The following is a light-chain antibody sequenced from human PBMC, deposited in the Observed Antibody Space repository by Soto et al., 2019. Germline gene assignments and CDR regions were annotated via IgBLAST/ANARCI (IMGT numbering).Light chain of an antibody. V-gene: IGKV3-11*01. Sequence: EIVLTQSPATLSLSPGERATLSCRASQSVSSYLAWYQQKPGQAPRLLIYDASNRATGIPARFSGSRSGTDFTLTISSLEPEAFAVYYCQQRSNWPPLTFGGGTKVEIK. J-gene: IGKJ4*01. CDR2: DAS. CDR3: QQRSNWPPLT. CDR1: QSVSSY.